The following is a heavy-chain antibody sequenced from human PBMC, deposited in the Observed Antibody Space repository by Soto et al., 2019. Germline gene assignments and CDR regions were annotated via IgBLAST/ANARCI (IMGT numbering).Heavy chain of an antibody. V-gene: IGHV3-33*01. CDR1: GCPFSCYG. Sequence: GTLRPSRAASGCPFSCYGKYWIRKAPDRRLVRVAVIWYDGSNKYYTDSGQSRLTSSRDNSKNTRYQQRNSRRAEDTAVYYCARGLVVGANAADYF. CDR2: IWYDGSNK. J-gene: IGHJ1*01. CDR3: ARGLVVGANAADYF. D-gene: IGHD1-26*01.